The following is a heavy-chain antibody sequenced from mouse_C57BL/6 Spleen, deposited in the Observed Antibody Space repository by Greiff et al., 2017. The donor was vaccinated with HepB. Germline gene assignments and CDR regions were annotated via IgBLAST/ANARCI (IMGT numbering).Heavy chain of an antibody. CDR2: ISGGGGNT. CDR1: GFTFSSYT. Sequence: EVKLMESGGGLVKPGGSLKLSCAASGFTFSSYTMSWVRQTPEKRLEWVATISGGGGNTYYPDSVKGRFTISRDNAKNTLYLQMSSLRSEDTALYYCARSPYYFDYWGQGTTLTVSS. CDR3: ARSPYYFDY. J-gene: IGHJ2*01. V-gene: IGHV5-9*01.